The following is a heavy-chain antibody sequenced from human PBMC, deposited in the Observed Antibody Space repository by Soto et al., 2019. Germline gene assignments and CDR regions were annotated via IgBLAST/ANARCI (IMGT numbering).Heavy chain of an antibody. CDR2: IRQNGSEK. V-gene: IGHV3-7*01. J-gene: IGHJ3*02. CDR3: ARGGYRRASGYNAAFDT. CDR1: GFTFSSYW. D-gene: IGHD2-2*02. Sequence: PGGSLRLSGVASGFTFSSYWMSWVRQAPGKGLEWVANIRQNGSEKYYVDSLKGRFTISRDNAKSSLYLQMNSMRAEDTAVYYCARGGYRRASGYNAAFDTWGQGRMVKVSS.